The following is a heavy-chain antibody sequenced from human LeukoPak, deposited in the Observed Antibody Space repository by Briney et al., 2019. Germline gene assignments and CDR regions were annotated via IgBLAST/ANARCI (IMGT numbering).Heavy chain of an antibody. V-gene: IGHV3-48*03. J-gene: IGHJ4*02. D-gene: IGHD3-10*01. CDR1: GFTFSSYD. CDR2: ISTSGNTI. CDR3: AKVPDYYGSGRYH. Sequence: GGSLRLSCAASGFTFSSYDMNWLRQAPGKGLECVSYISTSGNTIYYADSVKGRFTISRDNAKNSLYLQMNSLRAEDTAVYYCAKVPDYYGSGRYHWGQGTLVTVSS.